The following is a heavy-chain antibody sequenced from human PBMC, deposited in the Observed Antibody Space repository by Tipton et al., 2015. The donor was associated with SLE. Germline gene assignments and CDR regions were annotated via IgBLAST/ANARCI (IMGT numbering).Heavy chain of an antibody. Sequence: QLVQSGAEVKKPGESLKISCKGSGYSFNSYWISWVRQMPGKGLEWMGMIDPSDSYTNYSPSFQGHVTISADKSVSTAYVQWSSLKASDTAMYYCATGGDGYNFPYWGQGTLVTVSS. CDR3: ATGGDGYNFPY. D-gene: IGHD5-24*01. CDR1: GYSFNSYW. V-gene: IGHV5-10-1*01. CDR2: IDPSDSYT. J-gene: IGHJ4*02.